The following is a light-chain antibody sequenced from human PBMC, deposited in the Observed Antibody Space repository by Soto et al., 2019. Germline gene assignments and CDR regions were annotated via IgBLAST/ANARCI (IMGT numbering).Light chain of an antibody. Sequence: EIVMAQSPATLSVSPGERATLSCRASQSVSSNLAWYQQKRGQAPRLLIYGASSRATGIPARFSGSGSGTEFTLTIGSLQSDDFEVYYCQQYNNWPRTFGQGTKVDI. J-gene: IGKJ2*01. CDR1: QSVSSN. CDR3: QQYNNWPRT. V-gene: IGKV3-15*01. CDR2: GAS.